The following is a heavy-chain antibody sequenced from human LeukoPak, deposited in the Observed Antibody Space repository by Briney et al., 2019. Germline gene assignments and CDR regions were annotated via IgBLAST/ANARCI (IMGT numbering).Heavy chain of an antibody. J-gene: IGHJ3*02. CDR1: GYTFTSYD. CDR2: MNPNSGNT. V-gene: IGHV1-8*01. D-gene: IGHD6-19*01. CDR3: ARGRSLASGWYLGGRYDAFDI. Sequence: ASVKVSCKASGYTFTSYDINWVRQATGQGLEWMGWMNPNSGNTGYARKFQGRVTMTRNTSISTAYMELSSLRSEDTAVYYCARGRSLASGWYLGGRYDAFDIWGQGTMVTVSS.